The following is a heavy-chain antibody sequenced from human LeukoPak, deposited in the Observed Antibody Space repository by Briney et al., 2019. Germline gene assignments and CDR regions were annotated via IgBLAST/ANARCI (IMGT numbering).Heavy chain of an antibody. CDR2: IIPIFGTA. CDR3: ARDNDIVVVPAATPPIHARVNAFDI. Sequence: ASVKVSCKASGGTFSSYAISWVRQAPGQGLEWMGGIIPIFGTANYAQKFQGRVTITADESTSTAYMELSSLRSEDTAVYYCARDNDIVVVPAATPPIHARVNAFDIWGQGTMVTVPS. D-gene: IGHD2-2*01. V-gene: IGHV1-69*13. J-gene: IGHJ3*02. CDR1: GGTFSSYA.